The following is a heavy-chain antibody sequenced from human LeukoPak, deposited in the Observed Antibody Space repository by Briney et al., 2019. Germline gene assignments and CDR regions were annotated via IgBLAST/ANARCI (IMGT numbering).Heavy chain of an antibody. CDR3: ARSIRSGSSSWYVSDY. J-gene: IGHJ4*02. Sequence: SVKVSCKASGGTFSSYAISWVRQAPGQGLEWMGGIIPIFGTANYAQKFQGRVTITADKSTSTAYMELSSLRSEDTAVYYCARSIRSGSSSWYVSDYWGQGTLVTVSS. CDR1: GGTFSSYA. CDR2: IIPIFGTA. V-gene: IGHV1-69*06. D-gene: IGHD6-13*01.